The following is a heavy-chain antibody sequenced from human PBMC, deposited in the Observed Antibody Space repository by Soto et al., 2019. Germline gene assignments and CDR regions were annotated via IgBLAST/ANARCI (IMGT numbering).Heavy chain of an antibody. CDR3: AKDLSRFLFEYMDV. CDR2: ISYDGSNK. Sequence: QVQLVESGGGVVQPGRSLRLSCAASGFTFSSYGMHWVRQAPGKGLEWVAVISYDGSNKYYADFVKGRFTISRDNSKNTLYLQMNSLRAEDTAVYYCAKDLSRFLFEYMDVWGKGTTVTVSS. V-gene: IGHV3-30*18. J-gene: IGHJ6*03. CDR1: GFTFSSYG. D-gene: IGHD2-21*01.